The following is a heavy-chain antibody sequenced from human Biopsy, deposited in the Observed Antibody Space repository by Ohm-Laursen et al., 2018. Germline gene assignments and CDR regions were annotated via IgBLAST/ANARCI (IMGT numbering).Heavy chain of an antibody. CDR3: AKGGHKAWLDS. J-gene: IGHJ5*01. D-gene: IGHD1-26*01. CDR2: INPSGGST. CDR1: GYTFITYY. Sequence: SVKVSCKAFGYTFITYYVNWVRQAPGQGLEWMGIINPSGGSTDYAQKFQGRVTMTRDTSTSTVYMELISLRSDDTAVYYCAKGGHKAWLDSWGQGALVTVSS. V-gene: IGHV1-46*01.